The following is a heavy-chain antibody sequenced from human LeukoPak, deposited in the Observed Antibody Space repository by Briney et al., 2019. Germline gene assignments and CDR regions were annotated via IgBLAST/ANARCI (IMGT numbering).Heavy chain of an antibody. D-gene: IGHD3-10*01. CDR1: GFIFSNFA. V-gene: IGHV3-23*01. CDR3: ARFITMVRGVIRFDAFDI. CDR2: VTGSGGGT. J-gene: IGHJ3*02. Sequence: PGGSLRLSCSVSGFIFSNFAMGWVRQAPGKGLEWVSAVTGSGGGTYYADSVKGRFTISRDNSKNTLYLQMNSLRAEDTAVYYCARFITMVRGVIRFDAFDIWGQGTMVTVSS.